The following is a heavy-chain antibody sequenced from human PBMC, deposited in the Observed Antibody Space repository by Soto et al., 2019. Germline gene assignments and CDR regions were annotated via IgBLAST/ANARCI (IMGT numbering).Heavy chain of an antibody. CDR2: ISSSGTGV. CDR1: GFSLSDYY. J-gene: IGHJ4*02. V-gene: IGHV3-11*01. Sequence: GGSLRLSCAVSGFSLSDYYISWIRQAPGEGLEWVSYISSSGTGVHYADSVEGRFTISKDNANNSLYLQMNSLRAEDTAVYYCARVRGDSSGSYYFDHWGQGALVTVSS. D-gene: IGHD3-22*01. CDR3: ARVRGDSSGSYYFDH.